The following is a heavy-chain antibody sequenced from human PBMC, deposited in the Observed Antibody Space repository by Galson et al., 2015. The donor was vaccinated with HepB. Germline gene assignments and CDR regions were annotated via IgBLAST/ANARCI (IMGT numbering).Heavy chain of an antibody. J-gene: IGHJ5*02. CDR3: ARGAGSSWYSSLDL. CDR2: IIPIFGTA. Sequence: SVKVSCKASGGTFSTYAFSWVRQAPGQGLEWMGGIIPIFGTANYAQKFQGRVTITADESTSTAHMELSSLRSEDTAVYYCARGAGSSWYSSLDLWGQGPLVTVSS. CDR1: GGTFSTYA. D-gene: IGHD6-13*01. V-gene: IGHV1-69*13.